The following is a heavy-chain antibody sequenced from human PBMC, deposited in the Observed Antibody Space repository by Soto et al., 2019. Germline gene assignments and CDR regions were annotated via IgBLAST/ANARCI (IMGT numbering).Heavy chain of an antibody. CDR1: GIAFSDYA. CDR2: ISASSITT. Sequence: EVPLLESGGGVVQPGGSLRLSCATSGIAFSDYAMSLVRQAPGKGLELVSSISASSITTYYADSVKGRFTISRDNSKNTLYLQMNILRAEDTAIYYCAKGVGPNLTLTVFPTFDYWGQGTLITVSS. J-gene: IGHJ4*02. V-gene: IGHV3-23*01. CDR3: AKGVGPNLTLTVFPTFDY. D-gene: IGHD7-27*01.